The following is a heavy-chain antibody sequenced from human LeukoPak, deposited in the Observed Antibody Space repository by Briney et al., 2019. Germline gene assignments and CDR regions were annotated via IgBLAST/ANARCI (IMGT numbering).Heavy chain of an antibody. CDR2: IYHSGST. D-gene: IGHD6-13*01. CDR1: GGSISSGGYS. CDR3: ARGLRTSSWYREGYYYGMDV. J-gene: IGHJ6*02. Sequence: PSQTLSLTCAVSGGSISSGGYSWSWIRQPPGKGLEWIGYIYHSGSTYYNPSLKRRVTISVDRSKYQFSLKLSSVTAADTAVYYCARGLRTSSWYREGYYYGMDVWGQGTTVTVSS. V-gene: IGHV4-30-2*01.